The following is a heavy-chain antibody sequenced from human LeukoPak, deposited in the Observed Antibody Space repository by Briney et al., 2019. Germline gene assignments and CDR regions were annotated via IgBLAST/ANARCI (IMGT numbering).Heavy chain of an antibody. CDR2: INPSGCST. Sequence: APVKVSCKASGYTFTSYYMHWVRQAPGQGLEWMGIINPSGCSTSYAQKFQGRVTMTRDTSTSTVYMELSSLRSEDTAVYYCARDLAPYSSGWYASSWFDPWGQGTLVTVSS. V-gene: IGHV1-46*01. CDR1: GYTFTSYY. CDR3: ARDLAPYSSGWYASSWFDP. D-gene: IGHD6-19*01. J-gene: IGHJ5*02.